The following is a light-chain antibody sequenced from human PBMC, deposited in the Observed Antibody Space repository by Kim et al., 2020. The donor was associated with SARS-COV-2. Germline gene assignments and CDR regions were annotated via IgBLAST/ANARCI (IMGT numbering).Light chain of an antibody. J-gene: IGLJ3*02. Sequence: APGKTDTITCGGNNIGSESVDWYQQKPGQAPVLVIYYDSDRPSGIPERFSGSNSGNTATLTISRVEAGDEADYYCQVWDSSSDHWVFGGGTQLTVL. CDR2: YDS. V-gene: IGLV3-21*04. CDR3: QVWDSSSDHWV. CDR1: NIGSES.